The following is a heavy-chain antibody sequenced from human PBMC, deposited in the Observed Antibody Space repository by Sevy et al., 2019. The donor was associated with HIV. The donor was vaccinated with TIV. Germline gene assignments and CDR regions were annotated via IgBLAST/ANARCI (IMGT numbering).Heavy chain of an antibody. CDR1: GFSFSNAW. CDR2: IKSKTDGGKI. CDR3: TTMGYNGGFDI. J-gene: IGHJ3*02. V-gene: IGHV3-15*01. Sequence: GGSLRLSCAASGFSFSNAWMSWVRQAPGKGLEWVGRIKSKTDGGKIDYAAPVKGRLNISRDDSKNTLYLQMNSLKTEDTGVYYCTTMGYNGGFDIWGQGTMVTVSS. D-gene: IGHD3-10*01.